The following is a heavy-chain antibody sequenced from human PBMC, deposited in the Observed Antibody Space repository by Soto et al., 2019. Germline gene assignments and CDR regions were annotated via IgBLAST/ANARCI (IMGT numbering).Heavy chain of an antibody. Sequence: QVQLVQSGAEVQKPGSSVKVSCKASGGTFGSYAISWVRQAPGQGLEWMGGIIPMYGTTNYAQKFQGRVTMVADKSTSTVYMDLGSLRTDDSAVYYCARGFAYSSAGFDHWGQGTVVTVSS. CDR1: GGTFGSYA. J-gene: IGHJ4*02. D-gene: IGHD6-25*01. CDR3: ARGFAYSSAGFDH. CDR2: IIPMYGTT. V-gene: IGHV1-69*06.